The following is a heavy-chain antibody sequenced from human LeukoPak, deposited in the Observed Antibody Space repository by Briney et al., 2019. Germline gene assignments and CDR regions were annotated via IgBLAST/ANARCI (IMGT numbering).Heavy chain of an antibody. D-gene: IGHD6-19*01. J-gene: IGHJ3*02. CDR1: GFTFSSYA. CDR3: ARDGAVAGVDAFDI. CDR2: ISYDGSNK. V-gene: IGHV3-30*04. Sequence: GGSLRLSCAASGFTFSSYAMHWVRQAPGKGLEWVAVISYDGSNKYYADSVKGRFTISRDNSKNTLYPQMNSLRAEDTAVYYCARDGAVAGVDAFDIWGQGTMVTVSS.